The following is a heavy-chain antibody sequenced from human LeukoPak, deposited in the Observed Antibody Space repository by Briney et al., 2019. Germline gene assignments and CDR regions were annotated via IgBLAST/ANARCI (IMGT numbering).Heavy chain of an antibody. CDR2: ISRNGDTT. CDR3: VKALTDDAFDI. CDR1: GFTFSTFP. V-gene: IGHV3-64D*06. Sequence: GGSLRLSCSASGFTFSTFPMHWVRQAPGKGLEYFSAISRNGDTTYYADSVKGRHTISRDNSKNTLYLQMSSLRPEDTAVYYCVKALTDDAFDIWGQGTMVTVSS. J-gene: IGHJ3*02.